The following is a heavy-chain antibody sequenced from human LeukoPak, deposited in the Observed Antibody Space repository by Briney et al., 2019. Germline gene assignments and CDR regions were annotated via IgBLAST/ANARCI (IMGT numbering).Heavy chain of an antibody. J-gene: IGHJ3*01. Sequence: GGSLRLSCAASGFTFSSYWMSWVRQAPGKGLECMANIKEDGSEEYYVDSVKGRFSISRDNAKNSLYQQMNSLRAEDTAVYYCARDWLAGNPYHAFDLWGKGTMVTVSS. CDR2: IKEDGSEE. D-gene: IGHD5-12*01. CDR3: ARDWLAGNPYHAFDL. CDR1: GFTFSSYW. V-gene: IGHV3-7*01.